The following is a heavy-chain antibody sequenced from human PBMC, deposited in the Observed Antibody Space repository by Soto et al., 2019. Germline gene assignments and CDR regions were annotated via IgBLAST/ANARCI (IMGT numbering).Heavy chain of an antibody. J-gene: IGHJ5*02. CDR2: IYYSGRT. Sequence: QVQLQESGPGLVKPSQTLSLTCTFSGGSISSGGYYWSWIRQHPGKGLEWIGYIYYSGRTYYNPSLKRRVTISVDTSKHQFSLKVSSVTAADTAVYYCARGRGEYYGDYPLNWFDPWGQGTLVTVSS. CDR1: GGSISSGGYY. V-gene: IGHV4-31*03. CDR3: ARGRGEYYGDYPLNWFDP. D-gene: IGHD4-17*01.